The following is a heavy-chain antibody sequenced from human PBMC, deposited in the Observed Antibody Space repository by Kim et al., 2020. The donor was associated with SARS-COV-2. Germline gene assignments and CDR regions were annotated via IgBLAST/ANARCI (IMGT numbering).Heavy chain of an antibody. CDR3: AKRWAAAGTGFDY. V-gene: IGHV3-23*01. J-gene: IGHJ4*02. Sequence: YADSVKGRFTISRDNSKNTLYLQMNSLRAEDTAVYYCAKRWAAAGTGFDYWGQGTLVTVSS. D-gene: IGHD6-13*01.